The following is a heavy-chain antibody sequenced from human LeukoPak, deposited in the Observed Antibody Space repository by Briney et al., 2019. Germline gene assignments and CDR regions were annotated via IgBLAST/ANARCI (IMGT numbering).Heavy chain of an antibody. CDR3: AKANGPDDFWSGYYERVGLNWFDP. D-gene: IGHD3-3*01. Sequence: KTGGSLRLSCAASGFTFSDYYMSWIRQAPGKGLEWVSYISSSGSTIYYADSVKGRFTISRDNAKNSLYLQMNSLRAEDTAVYYCAKANGPDDFWSGYYERVGLNWFDPWGQGTLVTVSS. V-gene: IGHV3-11*04. CDR1: GFTFSDYY. J-gene: IGHJ5*02. CDR2: ISSSGSTI.